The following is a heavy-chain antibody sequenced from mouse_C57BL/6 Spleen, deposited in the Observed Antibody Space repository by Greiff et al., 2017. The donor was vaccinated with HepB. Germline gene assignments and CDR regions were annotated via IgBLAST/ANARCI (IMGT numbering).Heavy chain of an antibody. CDR1: GYTFTSYW. D-gene: IGHD1-1*01. J-gene: IGHJ1*03. V-gene: IGHV1-64*01. Sequence: QVQLQQPGAELVKPGASVKLSCKASGYTFTSYWMHWVKQRPGQGLEWIGMIHPNSGSTNYNEKFKSKATLTVDKSSSTAYMQLSRLTSEDSAVYYCARRDYGSSYLDWYFDVWGTGTTVTVSS. CDR3: ARRDYGSSYLDWYFDV. CDR2: IHPNSGST.